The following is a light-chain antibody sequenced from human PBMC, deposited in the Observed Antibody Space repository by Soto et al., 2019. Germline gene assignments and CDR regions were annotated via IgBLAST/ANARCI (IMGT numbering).Light chain of an antibody. CDR2: DVS. CDR1: NSDVGGYIY. J-gene: IGLJ1*01. CDR3: CSYAGNYTYV. Sequence: QSVLTQPRSVSGSPRQSVTISCTGTNSDVGGYIYVSWYQQHPGKAPKLMMFDVSKRPSGVPDRFSGSKSDNTASLTISGLQAEDEADYFCCSYAGNYTYVFGNGTKVTVL. V-gene: IGLV2-11*01.